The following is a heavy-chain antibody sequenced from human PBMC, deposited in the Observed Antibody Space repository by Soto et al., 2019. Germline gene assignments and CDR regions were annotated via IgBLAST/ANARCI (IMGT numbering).Heavy chain of an antibody. CDR3: ANVPSRPSYFDT. D-gene: IGHD3-10*02. V-gene: IGHV3-30*18. CDR2: ISYDGSNK. Sequence: PGGSLRLSCAASGFTFSSYGMHWVRQAPGKGLEWVAVISYDGSNKYYADSVKGRFTMSRDNSKNTLYLQMNSLRADDTAVYYCANVPSRPSYFDTWGLGNLLTISS. J-gene: IGHJ4*02. CDR1: GFTFSSYG.